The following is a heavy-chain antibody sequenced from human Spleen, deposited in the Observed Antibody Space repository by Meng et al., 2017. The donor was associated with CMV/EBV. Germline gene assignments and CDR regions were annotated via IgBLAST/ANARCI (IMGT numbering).Heavy chain of an antibody. CDR2: ISAYNGNT. D-gene: IGHD6-19*01. CDR1: GYTFTSYG. J-gene: IGHJ4*02. Sequence: ASVKVSCKASGYTFTSYGISWVRQAPGQGLEWMGWISAYNGNTNYAQKLQGRVTMTRDASISTAYMELSGLRSDDTAVYYCARQPVASDYWGQGTLVTVSS. CDR3: ARQPVASDY. V-gene: IGHV1-18*01.